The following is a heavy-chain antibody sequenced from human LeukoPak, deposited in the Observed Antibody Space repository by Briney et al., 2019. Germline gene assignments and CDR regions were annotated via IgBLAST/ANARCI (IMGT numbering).Heavy chain of an antibody. Sequence: SQTLSLTCAVSGGSISSGGYSWSWIRQPPGKGLEWIGYIYHSGSTYYNPSLKSRVTISLDTSKNQFSLRLSSVTAADTAVYYCAGHHPRNTVDFWGQGTLVTVSS. CDR2: IYHSGST. V-gene: IGHV4-30-2*01. CDR3: AGHHPRNTVDF. D-gene: IGHD2/OR15-2a*01. CDR1: GGSISSGGYS. J-gene: IGHJ4*02.